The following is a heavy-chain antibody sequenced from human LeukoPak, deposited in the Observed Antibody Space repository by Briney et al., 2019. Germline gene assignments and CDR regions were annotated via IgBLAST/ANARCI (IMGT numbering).Heavy chain of an antibody. CDR1: GGTFSTYA. V-gene: IGHV1-69*01. CDR2: IRPVLGSA. Sequence: GASVKVSCKASGGTFSTYAMSWVRQAPGQGLEWMGGIRPVLGSANYAQKFQGRVTITADEPTSTVYMELSSLRSEDTGVYYCASSAGGVIVPAATDYNFYYYMDVWGKGTTLTVSS. D-gene: IGHD2-2*01. CDR3: ASSAGGVIVPAATDYNFYYYMDV. J-gene: IGHJ6*03.